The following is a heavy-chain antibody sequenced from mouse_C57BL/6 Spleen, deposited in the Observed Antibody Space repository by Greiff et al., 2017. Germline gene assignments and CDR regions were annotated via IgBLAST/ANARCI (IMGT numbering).Heavy chain of an antibody. CDR2: IDPSDSET. D-gene: IGHD2-2*01. Sequence: VQLQQPGAELVRPGSSVKLSCKASGYTFTSYWMHWVKQRPIQGLEWIGNIDPSDSETHYNQKFKDKATLPVDKSSSTAYMQLSSLTSEDSAVYYGARRGGNDGGFAYWGQGTLVTVSA. CDR1: GYTFTSYW. V-gene: IGHV1-52*01. CDR3: ARRGGNDGGFAY. J-gene: IGHJ3*01.